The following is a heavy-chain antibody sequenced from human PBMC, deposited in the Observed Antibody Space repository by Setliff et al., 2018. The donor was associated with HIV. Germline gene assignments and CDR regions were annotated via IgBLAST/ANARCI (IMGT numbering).Heavy chain of an antibody. V-gene: IGHV3-7*03. D-gene: IGHD2-15*01. J-gene: IGHJ5*02. Sequence: GGSLRLSCAASGFAFSDFWMSWARQAPGKGLEWVANINEDGNKKYYVGSVKGRFTISRDNAKSSLSLQMNSLRAEDTAVYYCARDQVVVVHNWFDPWGQGTLVTVSS. CDR3: ARDQVVVVHNWFDP. CDR1: GFAFSDFW. CDR2: INEDGNKK.